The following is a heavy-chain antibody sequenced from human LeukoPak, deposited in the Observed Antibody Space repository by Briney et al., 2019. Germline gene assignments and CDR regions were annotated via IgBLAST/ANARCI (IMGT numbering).Heavy chain of an antibody. CDR2: INHSGST. D-gene: IGHD3-3*01. Sequence: SETLSLTCAVYGGSFSGYYWSWIRQPPGKGLEWIGEINHSGSTNYNPSLKSRVTISLDTSKNQFSLKLSSVTAADTAVYYCARHTGVRFSYFDYWGQGTLVTVSS. CDR3: ARHTGVRFSYFDY. J-gene: IGHJ4*02. CDR1: GGSFSGYY. V-gene: IGHV4-34*01.